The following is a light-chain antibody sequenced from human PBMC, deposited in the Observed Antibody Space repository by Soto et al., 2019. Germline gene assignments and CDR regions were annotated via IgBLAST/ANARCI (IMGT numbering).Light chain of an antibody. Sequence: QSALTQPASVSGSPGQSITISCTGTSSDIGNYNYVSWYQHHPGKAPKAMIYEIINRPSGVSNRFSGSKSGNTASLTISGLQAEDEAVYYCSSYTSNSIVVFGGGTKVTVL. J-gene: IGLJ2*01. CDR3: SSYTSNSIVV. V-gene: IGLV2-14*01. CDR1: SSDIGNYNY. CDR2: EII.